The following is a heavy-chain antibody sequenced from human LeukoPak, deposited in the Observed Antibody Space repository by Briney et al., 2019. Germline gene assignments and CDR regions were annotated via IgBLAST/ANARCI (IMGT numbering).Heavy chain of an antibody. V-gene: IGHV4-34*01. CDR3: ARGRGYSGYDLYYFDY. CDR1: GGSFSGYY. J-gene: IGHJ4*02. D-gene: IGHD5-12*01. CDR2: INHSGST. Sequence: SETLSLTCAVYGGSFSGYYWSWIRQPPGKGLEWIGEINHSGSTNYNPSLKSRVTISVDTSKNQFSLKLSSVTAADTAVYYCARGRGYSGYDLYYFDYWGQGTLVTVSS.